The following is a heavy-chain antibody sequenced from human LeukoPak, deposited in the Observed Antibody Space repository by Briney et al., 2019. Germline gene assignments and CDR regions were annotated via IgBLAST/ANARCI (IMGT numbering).Heavy chain of an antibody. D-gene: IGHD3-22*01. J-gene: IGHJ5*02. Sequence: SVKVSCKASGGTFSSYAISWVRQAPGQGPEWMGRIIPIFGIANYAQKFQGRVTITADKSTSTAYMELSSLRSEDTAVYYCARRDPHTMKFDPWGQGTLVTVSS. CDR1: GGTFSSYA. CDR3: ARRDPHTMKFDP. CDR2: IIPIFGIA. V-gene: IGHV1-69*04.